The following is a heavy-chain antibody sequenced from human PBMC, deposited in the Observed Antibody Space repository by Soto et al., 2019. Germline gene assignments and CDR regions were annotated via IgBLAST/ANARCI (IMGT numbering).Heavy chain of an antibody. J-gene: IGHJ3*01. CDR3: AGGDRGAFDL. V-gene: IGHV3-74*01. Sequence: EVQLVESEGGLVQPGGSLRLSCAASGFTFSYYWMHWVRQAPGQGLVWVSRVHSDGSSTTYADSVKGRFTISRDNAKNTLYLQMGSLRAEDTAVYYCAGGDRGAFDLWGHGTMVTVSS. CDR2: VHSDGSST. CDR1: GFTFSYYW. D-gene: IGHD2-21*02.